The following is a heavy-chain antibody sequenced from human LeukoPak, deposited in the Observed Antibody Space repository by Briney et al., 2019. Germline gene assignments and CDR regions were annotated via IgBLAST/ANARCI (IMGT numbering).Heavy chain of an antibody. Sequence: SETLSLTCAVYGGSFSGYYWSWIRQPPGKGLEWIGEINHSGSTNYNPSLKSRVTISVDMSKNHFSLKLSSVTAADTAVYYCARGMAQDVDAFDIWGQGTMVTVSS. J-gene: IGHJ3*02. CDR1: GGSFSGYY. CDR3: ARGMAQDVDAFDI. CDR2: INHSGST. V-gene: IGHV4-34*01. D-gene: IGHD5-24*01.